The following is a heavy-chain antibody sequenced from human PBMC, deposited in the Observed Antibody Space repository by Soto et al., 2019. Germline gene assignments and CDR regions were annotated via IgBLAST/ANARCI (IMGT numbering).Heavy chain of an antibody. CDR3: ARVIEAYSNYGMDV. D-gene: IGHD3-16*02. CDR2: ISSSSSYI. Sequence: GGSLRLSCAASGSTFSTYSMNWVRQAPGKGLEWVSSISSSSSYIYYADSVKGRFTISRDNSKNTLYLQMNSLRAEDTAVYYCARVIEAYSNYGMDVWGQGTTVTVSS. J-gene: IGHJ6*02. CDR1: GSTFSTYS. V-gene: IGHV3-21*04.